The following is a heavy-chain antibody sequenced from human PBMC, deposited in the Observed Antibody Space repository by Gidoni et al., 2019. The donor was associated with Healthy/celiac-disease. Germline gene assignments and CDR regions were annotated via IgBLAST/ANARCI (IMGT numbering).Heavy chain of an antibody. CDR2: ISYDGSNK. CDR3: AKDHYYGSGSYLIH. CDR1: GSNFSSYG. J-gene: IGHJ4*02. V-gene: IGHV3-30*18. D-gene: IGHD3-10*01. Sequence: QVQLVESGGGVVQPGRSLRLSCAAAGSNFSSYGLHWVRQAPGKGLEWVAVISYDGSNKYYADSVKGRFTISRDNSKNTLYLQMNSLRAEDTAVYYCAKDHYYGSGSYLIHWGQGTLVTVSS.